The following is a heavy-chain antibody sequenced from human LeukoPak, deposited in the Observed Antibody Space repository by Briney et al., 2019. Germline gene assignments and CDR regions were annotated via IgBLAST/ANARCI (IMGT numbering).Heavy chain of an antibody. Sequence: ASVKVSCKVSGYTLTEIAVHWVRQAPGEGLEWMGTFDPEEPQTLYAQRFQDRVTMTEDISTDTVYMELTSLTSEDTAVYFCASHPDGSGSYSDHWGQGTLVTVSS. CDR1: GYTLTEIA. CDR2: FDPEEPQT. CDR3: ASHPDGSGSYSDH. V-gene: IGHV1-24*01. J-gene: IGHJ4*02. D-gene: IGHD3-10*01.